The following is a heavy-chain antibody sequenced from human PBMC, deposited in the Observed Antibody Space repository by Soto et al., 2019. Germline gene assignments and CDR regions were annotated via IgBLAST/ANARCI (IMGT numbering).Heavy chain of an antibody. Sequence: QITLKESGPTLVKPTQNLTLTCTFSGFSLSTSGVGVGWIRQPPGKALEWLALIYWDDDKRYSPSLKSRLTITKDTSKNLVVLTITNMEPVDTDTYYCAHLGQRISSENYLNYFDYWGQGTLLTVSS. D-gene: IGHD3-10*01. CDR3: AHLGQRISSENYLNYFDY. CDR2: IYWDDDK. CDR1: GFSLSTSGVG. V-gene: IGHV2-5*02. J-gene: IGHJ4*02.